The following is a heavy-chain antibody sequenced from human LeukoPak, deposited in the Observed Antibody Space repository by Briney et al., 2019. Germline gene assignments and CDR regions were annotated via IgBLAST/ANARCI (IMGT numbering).Heavy chain of an antibody. J-gene: IGHJ4*02. CDR3: ASLKMVRGVIMGPMGGY. Sequence: SVKVSCKASGGTFSSYAISWVRQAPGQGLEWMGRIIPILSIANYAQKFQGRVTITADKSTSTAYMELSSLRSEDTAVYYCASLKMVRGVIMGPMGGYWGQGTLVTVSS. V-gene: IGHV1-69*04. D-gene: IGHD3-10*01. CDR2: IIPILSIA. CDR1: GGTFSSYA.